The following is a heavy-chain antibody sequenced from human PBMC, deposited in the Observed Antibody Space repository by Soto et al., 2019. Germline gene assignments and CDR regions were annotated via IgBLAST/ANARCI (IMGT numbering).Heavy chain of an antibody. CDR3: ARGSIAARYYFDY. CDR2: ISSSGSTI. J-gene: IGHJ4*02. CDR1: GFTFSDYY. D-gene: IGHD6-6*01. V-gene: IGHV3-11*01. Sequence: GGTLRLSCAASGFTFSDYYMSWIRQAPGKGLEWVSYISSSGSTIYYADSVKGRFTISRDNAKNSLYLQMNSLRAEDTAVYYCARGSIAARYYFDYWGQGTLVTVSS.